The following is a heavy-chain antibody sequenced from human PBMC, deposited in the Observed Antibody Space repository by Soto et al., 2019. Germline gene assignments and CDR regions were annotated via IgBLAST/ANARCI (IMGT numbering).Heavy chain of an antibody. J-gene: IGHJ4*02. V-gene: IGHV4-59*01. CDR3: ARGEWLATIKPYFAY. CDR2: IYYSGST. CDR1: GGSMSSYY. D-gene: IGHD5-12*01. Sequence: LSLTCTVSGGSMSSYYWSWIRQSPGKGLEWIGYIYYSGSTNYNPSLKSRVAISLDTSKNQFSLMLSSVTAADTAVYYCARGEWLATIKPYFAYWGQGTLVTVSS.